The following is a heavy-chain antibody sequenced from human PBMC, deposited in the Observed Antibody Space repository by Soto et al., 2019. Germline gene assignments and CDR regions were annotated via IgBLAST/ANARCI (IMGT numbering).Heavy chain of an antibody. J-gene: IGHJ6*02. D-gene: IGHD5-18*01. CDR1: GGSFSCYY. CDR3: ARGKIQLWLMDYYYGMDV. Sequence: SETLSLTCAVYGGSFSCYYWSWIRQPPGKGLEWIGEINHSGSTNYNPSLKSRVTISVDTSKNQFSLKLSSVTAADTAVYYCARGKIQLWLMDYYYGMDVWGQGTTVTVSS. V-gene: IGHV4-34*01. CDR2: INHSGST.